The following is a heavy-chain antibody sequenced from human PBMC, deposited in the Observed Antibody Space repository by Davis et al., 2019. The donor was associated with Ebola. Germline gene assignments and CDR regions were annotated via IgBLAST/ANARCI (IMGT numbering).Heavy chain of an antibody. V-gene: IGHV3-7*03. CDR1: GFTFRSYW. CDR3: VRFFFDL. Sequence: GGSLRLSCAASGFTFRSYWMGWVRQAPGHCLHFVSNINQDGSEPKYVDSVKGRFTISRDNAKNSLFLQMNNLRAEDTATYYCVRFFFDLWGQGALVTVSS. J-gene: IGHJ4*02. CDR2: INQDGSEP.